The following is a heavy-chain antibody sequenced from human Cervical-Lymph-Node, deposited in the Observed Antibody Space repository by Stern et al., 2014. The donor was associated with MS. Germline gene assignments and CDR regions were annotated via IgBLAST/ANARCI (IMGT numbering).Heavy chain of an antibody. D-gene: IGHD1-14*01. Sequence: QVQLVQSGAEVTKPGASVKVSCKASGGTFTTFAIRWVRQAPGQGLEWMGGIFPWLGRPTYAQECRGRVTITSDVSTSTVYMELSSLRSDDTAVYYCALSSETSERGYALGYDLWGQGTLVTVSS. CDR3: ALSSETSERGYALGYDL. J-gene: IGHJ5*02. V-gene: IGHV1-69*01. CDR1: GGTFTTFA. CDR2: IFPWLGRP.